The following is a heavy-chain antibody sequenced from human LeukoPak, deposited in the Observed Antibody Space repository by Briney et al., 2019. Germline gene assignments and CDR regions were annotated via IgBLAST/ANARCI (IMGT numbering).Heavy chain of an antibody. Sequence: ASVKVSCKASGYTFTSYGISWVRQAPGQGLEWMGWISAYNGNTNYAQKLQGRVTMTTDTSTSTAYMDLRSLRSDDTAVYYCARSRWYNWNFGYYYYYYMDVWGKGTTVTVSS. V-gene: IGHV1-18*01. CDR2: ISAYNGNT. CDR3: ARSRWYNWNFGYYYYYYMDV. CDR1: GYTFTSYG. J-gene: IGHJ6*03. D-gene: IGHD1-7*01.